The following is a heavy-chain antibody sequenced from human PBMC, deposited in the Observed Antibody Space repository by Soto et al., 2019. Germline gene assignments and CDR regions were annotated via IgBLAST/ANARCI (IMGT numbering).Heavy chain of an antibody. CDR3: AKEPVGPDWYFDL. V-gene: IGHV3-23*01. CDR2: ISGSGIST. CDR1: GFTFRSYA. J-gene: IGHJ2*01. Sequence: DVQLLESGGGLVQPGGSLRLSCAASGFTFRSYAMSWFRQAPGKGLEWVSGISGSGISTHYADSVKGRFTVSRDNSKNTLYLKMNSLRAEDTAVYNCAKEPVGPDWYFDLWGRGTLVTVSS.